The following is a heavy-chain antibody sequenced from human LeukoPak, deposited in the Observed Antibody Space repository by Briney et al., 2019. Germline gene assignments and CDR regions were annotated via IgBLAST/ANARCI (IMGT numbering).Heavy chain of an antibody. CDR1: GYSFTGYY. CDR2: INSNNGGT. J-gene: IGHJ4*02. CDR3: ARGYCSAGDCYEFDH. V-gene: IGHV1-2*02. Sequence: ASVKVSCKASGYSFTGYYMHWVRQAPGQGLEWMGWINSNNGGTNYPQNFRGRVTMTRDTSISTAYMELSRLRSDDTAVYYCARGYCSAGDCYEFDHWGQGTLVTVSS. D-gene: IGHD2-15*01.